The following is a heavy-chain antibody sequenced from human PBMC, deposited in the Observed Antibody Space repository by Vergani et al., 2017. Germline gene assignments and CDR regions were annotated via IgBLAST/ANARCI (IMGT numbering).Heavy chain of an antibody. J-gene: IGHJ5*02. Sequence: QVQLVESGGGVVQPGGSLRLSCAASGYSFGSYGMHWVRVRQAPGKGLEWLAYLRYDGTTKQYADSVKGRFTISRDNSKITLYLQMSSLRDEDTGVYYCAKEIGRGFCGGASCYEGWFDPWAQGTLVTVSS. CDR1: GYSFGSYG. V-gene: IGHV3-30*02. CDR2: LRYDGTTK. CDR3: AKEIGRGFCGGASCYEGWFDP. D-gene: IGHD2-15*01.